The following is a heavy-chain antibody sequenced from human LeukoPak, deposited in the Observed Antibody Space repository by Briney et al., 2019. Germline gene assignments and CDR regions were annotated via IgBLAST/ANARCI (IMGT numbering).Heavy chain of an antibody. V-gene: IGHV3-23*01. D-gene: IGHD3-9*01. CDR3: AKGLIIGDILTGYYTPLFDS. CDR1: GFTFANYA. Sequence: GGSLRLSCAASGFTFANYAMTWVRQAPGKGLEWVSAISGIGDTTYYATSVKGRFTVSRDNSKNTVFLHMNSLRAEDTALYYCAKGLIIGDILTGYYTPLFDSWGQGTVVTVSS. J-gene: IGHJ4*02. CDR2: ISGIGDTT.